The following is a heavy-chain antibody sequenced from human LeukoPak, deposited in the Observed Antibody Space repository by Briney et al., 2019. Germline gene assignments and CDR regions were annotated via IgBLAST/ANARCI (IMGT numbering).Heavy chain of an antibody. CDR3: AKAPVVAATHYYYYGMDV. J-gene: IGHJ6*02. Sequence: PGGSLRLSCAASGFTFSSYVMHWVRQAPGKGLEWVAVISYDGSNKYYADSVKGRFTISRDNSKNTLYLQMNSLRAEDTAVYYCAKAPVVAATHYYYYGMDVWGQGTTVTVSS. CDR2: ISYDGSNK. CDR1: GFTFSSYV. D-gene: IGHD2-15*01. V-gene: IGHV3-30*18.